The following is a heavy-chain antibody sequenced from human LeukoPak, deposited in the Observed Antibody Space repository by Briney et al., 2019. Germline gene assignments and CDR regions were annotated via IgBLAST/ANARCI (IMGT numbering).Heavy chain of an antibody. CDR1: GGSISGYY. D-gene: IGHD6-6*01. J-gene: IGHJ6*03. CDR2: IYYTGIT. Sequence: SETLSLTCTVSGGSISGYYWSWIRQPPGKGLEWIAYIYYTGITNYNPSLKSRVTISVDTSKNQLSLRLSSVTAADTAVYYCARVQYSSSSGYGYYYYYYMDVWGKGTTVTVSS. V-gene: IGHV4-59*08. CDR3: ARVQYSSSSGYGYYYYYYMDV.